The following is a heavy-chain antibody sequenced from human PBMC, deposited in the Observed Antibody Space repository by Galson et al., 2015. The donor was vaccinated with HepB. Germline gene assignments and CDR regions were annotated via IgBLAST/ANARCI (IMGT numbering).Heavy chain of an antibody. J-gene: IGHJ4*02. D-gene: IGHD1-26*01. CDR1: GFTFSSYL. CDR2: MSYDGTFK. V-gene: IGHV3-30*04. CDR3: VPRVGAGHGDY. Sequence: SLRLSCAASGFTFSSYLMHWVRQAPGKGLEWVAVMSYDGTFKDYADSVKGRFTISRDNSKNTLYLEMNSLRTEDTAVYYCVPRVGAGHGDYWGQGTLVTVSS.